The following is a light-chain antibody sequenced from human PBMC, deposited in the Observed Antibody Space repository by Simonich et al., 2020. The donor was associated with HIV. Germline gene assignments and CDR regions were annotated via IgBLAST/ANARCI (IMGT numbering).Light chain of an antibody. CDR3: QQYYSTPPIT. Sequence: DIVMTQSPDSLAVSLGERATINCKSSQSVFYSSNNKNNLAWYQQKPGQPPKLLIYWASNRESGVPDRFSGSGSGTDVTLTISSLQAEDVAVYYCQQYYSTPPITFGGGTKVEIK. CDR1: QSVFYSSNNKNN. V-gene: IGKV4-1*01. J-gene: IGKJ4*01. CDR2: WAS.